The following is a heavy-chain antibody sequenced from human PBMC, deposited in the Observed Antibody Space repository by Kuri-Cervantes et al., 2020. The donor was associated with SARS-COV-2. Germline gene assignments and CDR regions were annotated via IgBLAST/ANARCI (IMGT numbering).Heavy chain of an antibody. Sequence: GESLKISCKGSGYIFTNYWIAWVRQMPGKGLERMGIIYPGDSDTKYSPSFQGQVTISADKSISTAFLQWRSLKASDTAMYYCAKRAYGEQVDYYYMDVWGKGTTVTVSS. D-gene: IGHD4-17*01. J-gene: IGHJ6*03. V-gene: IGHV5-51*01. CDR2: IYPGDSDT. CDR3: AKRAYGEQVDYYYMDV. CDR1: GYIFTNYW.